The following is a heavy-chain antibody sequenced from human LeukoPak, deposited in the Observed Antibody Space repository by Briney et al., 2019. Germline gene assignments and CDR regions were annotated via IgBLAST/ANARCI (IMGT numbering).Heavy chain of an antibody. V-gene: IGHV5-10-1*01. CDR3: ARHSSGSSWLDP. D-gene: IGHD1-26*01. CDR1: GYSFTNYW. J-gene: IGHJ5*02. Sequence: GESLKISCKGSGYSFTNYWITWVRQTPGKGLEWMGTIDASDSYTNYSPSFQGHVTISVDKSISTAYLQWSSLKASDTAMYYCARHSSGSSWLDPWGQGTPVTASS. CDR2: IDASDSYT.